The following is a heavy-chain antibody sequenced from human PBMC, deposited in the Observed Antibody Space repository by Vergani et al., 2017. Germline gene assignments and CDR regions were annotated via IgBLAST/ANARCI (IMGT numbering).Heavy chain of an antibody. Sequence: EVQLLESGGDLVQPGGSLRLSCAASGFTFNHYAMNWVRQAPGKGLDWVSGISGSGGSTYYAGPVKGRFSISRESSKKTLYLQMNSLSAGDTAVYYCAKANPRNSGYDYLYYYHAMDVWGQGTTVTVSS. D-gene: IGHD5-12*01. CDR3: AKANPRNSGYDYLYYYHAMDV. CDR1: GFTFNHYA. J-gene: IGHJ6*02. CDR2: ISGSGGST. V-gene: IGHV3-23*01.